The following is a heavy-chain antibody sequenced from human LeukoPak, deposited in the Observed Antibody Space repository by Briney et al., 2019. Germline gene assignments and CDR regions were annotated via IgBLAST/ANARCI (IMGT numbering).Heavy chain of an antibody. V-gene: IGHV3-11*01. Sequence: GGSLRLSCAASGFTFSDYYMSWIRHAPGMGLEWLSCISSSGSTIYYADSVKGRFTISRDNARNSLYLQMNSLRAEDTAVYYCARLFDSGTYLFDYWGQGTLVTVSS. CDR2: ISSSGSTI. CDR1: GFTFSDYY. D-gene: IGHD3-10*01. J-gene: IGHJ4*02. CDR3: ARLFDSGTYLFDY.